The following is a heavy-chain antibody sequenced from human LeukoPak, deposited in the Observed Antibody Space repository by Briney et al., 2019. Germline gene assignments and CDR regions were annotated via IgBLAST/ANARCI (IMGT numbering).Heavy chain of an antibody. CDR3: ARRDSSGWYPHAFDI. Sequence: GESLKISCKGSGYSFTSYWIGWVRQMPGKGLEWMGIIYPGDSDTRYSPSFQGQVTISADKSISTAYLQWSSLKASDTAMYYCARRDSSGWYPHAFDIWGQGTMVTVSS. CDR2: IYPGDSDT. J-gene: IGHJ3*02. V-gene: IGHV5-51*01. CDR1: GYSFTSYW. D-gene: IGHD6-19*01.